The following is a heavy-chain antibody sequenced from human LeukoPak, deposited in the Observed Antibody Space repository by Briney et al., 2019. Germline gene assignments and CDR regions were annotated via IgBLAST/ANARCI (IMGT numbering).Heavy chain of an antibody. Sequence: ASVKVSCKASGYTFTSYGISWVRQAPGQGLEWMGWISAYNGNTNYAQKLQGRVTMTTDTSTSTAYMELRSLRSDDTAVYYCARHYSRSSSWYNWFDPWGQGTLVTVSS. CDR2: ISAYNGNT. J-gene: IGHJ5*02. D-gene: IGHD6-13*01. V-gene: IGHV1-18*01. CDR3: ARHYSRSSSWYNWFDP. CDR1: GYTFTSYG.